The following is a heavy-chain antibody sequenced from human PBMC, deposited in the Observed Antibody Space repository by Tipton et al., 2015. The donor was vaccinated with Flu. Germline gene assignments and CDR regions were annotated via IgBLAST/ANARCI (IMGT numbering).Heavy chain of an antibody. CDR2: ISHSGST. J-gene: IGHJ6*02. D-gene: IGHD6-13*01. CDR1: GGSISSSHW. V-gene: IGHV4-4*02. CDR3: ARCVLTSSTWYPYGMDV. Sequence: GLVKPSGTLSLTCAVSGGSISSSHWWSWVRQPPGEGLEWIGEISHSGSTNYNPSLKSRVTISVDKSKNQFSLKLSSVTAADTAVYYCARCVLTSSTWYPYGMDVWGQGTTVTVSS.